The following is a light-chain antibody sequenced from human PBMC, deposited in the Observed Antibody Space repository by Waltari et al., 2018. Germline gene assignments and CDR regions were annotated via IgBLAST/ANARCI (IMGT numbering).Light chain of an antibody. CDR3: QQYNSYSYT. CDR1: QSISSW. J-gene: IGKJ2*01. CDR2: DSS. Sequence: DIQMTQSPSTLSASVGDRVTITCRASQSISSWLAWYQQKPGKAPKLLIDDSSRLQSGVPSRCSGSGSGTEFTLTISSLQPDDFATYYCQQYNSYSYTFGQGTKLEIK. V-gene: IGKV1-5*01.